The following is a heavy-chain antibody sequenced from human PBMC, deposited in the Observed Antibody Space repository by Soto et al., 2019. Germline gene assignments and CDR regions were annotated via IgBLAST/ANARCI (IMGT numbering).Heavy chain of an antibody. CDR2: INAGNGNT. J-gene: IGHJ3*02. CDR3: ARDGFLEWLFLAFDI. V-gene: IGHV1-3*01. CDR1: GYTFTSDA. Sequence: ASVKGSCTASGYTFTSDAMHWVRQAPGQRLEWMGWINAGNGNTKYSQKFQGRVTITRDTSASTAYMELSSLRSEDTAVYYCARDGFLEWLFLAFDIWGQGTVVTVSS. D-gene: IGHD3-3*01.